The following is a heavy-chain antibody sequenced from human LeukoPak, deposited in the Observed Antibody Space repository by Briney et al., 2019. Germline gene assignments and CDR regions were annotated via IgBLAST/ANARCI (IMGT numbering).Heavy chain of an antibody. V-gene: IGHV1-8*03. CDR3: ARGFDYYDSSGYHPPDV. CDR2: MNPNSGNT. J-gene: IGHJ6*02. CDR1: GYTFTSYD. Sequence: ASVKVSCKASGYTFTSYDINWVRQATGQGLEWMGWMNPNSGNTGYAQKFQGRVTIIADKSTSTAYMELSSLRSEDTAVYYCARGFDYYDSSGYHPPDVWGQGTTVTVSS. D-gene: IGHD3-22*01.